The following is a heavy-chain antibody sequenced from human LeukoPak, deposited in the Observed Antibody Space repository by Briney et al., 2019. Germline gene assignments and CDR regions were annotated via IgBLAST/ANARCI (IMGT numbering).Heavy chain of an antibody. J-gene: IGHJ3*02. Sequence: RPGGSLRLSCAASGFTFDEYGMSWVRQAPGKGLEWVSGINWNGGSTGYADSVKGRFTISRDNAKNSLYLQMNSLRTEDTALYYCARGSIVVVTAISDAFDIWGQGTMVTVSS. CDR2: INWNGGST. V-gene: IGHV3-20*04. CDR1: GFTFDEYG. D-gene: IGHD2-21*02. CDR3: ARGSIVVVTAISDAFDI.